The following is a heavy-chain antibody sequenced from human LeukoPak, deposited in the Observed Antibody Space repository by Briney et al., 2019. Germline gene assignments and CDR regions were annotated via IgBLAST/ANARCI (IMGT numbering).Heavy chain of an antibody. D-gene: IGHD5-12*01. CDR1: GFTFSSYG. CDR2: IRYDGSNK. Sequence: GGSLRPSCAASGFTFSSYGMHWVRQAPGKGLEWVAFIRYDGSNKYYADSVKGRFTISRDNSKNTLYLQMNSLRAEDTAVYYCANGGGIVATYWGQGTLVTVSS. CDR3: ANGGGIVATY. J-gene: IGHJ4*02. V-gene: IGHV3-30*02.